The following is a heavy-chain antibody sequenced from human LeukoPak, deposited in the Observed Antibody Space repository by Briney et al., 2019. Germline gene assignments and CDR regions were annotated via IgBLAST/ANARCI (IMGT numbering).Heavy chain of an antibody. CDR2: IYSGGST. Sequence: PGGSLRLSCVVSGFTVSTNYMSWVRQAPGKGLEWVSLIYSGGSTYYADSVKGRFIISRDNSKNTLYLQMNSLRAEDTAVYYCARVGQWLSYYFDYWGQGTLVTASS. CDR3: ARVGQWLSYYFDY. CDR1: GFTVSTNY. D-gene: IGHD6-19*01. V-gene: IGHV3-66*01. J-gene: IGHJ4*02.